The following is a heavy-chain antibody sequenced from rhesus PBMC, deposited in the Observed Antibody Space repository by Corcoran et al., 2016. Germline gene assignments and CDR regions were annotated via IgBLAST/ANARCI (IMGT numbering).Heavy chain of an antibody. CDR1: GGSISSSNW. V-gene: IGHV4-65*01. CDR3: ARDKGRGGSYFFDY. J-gene: IGHJ4*01. D-gene: IGHD3-16*01. Sequence: QVQLQESGPGLVKPSETLSLTCAVSGGSISSSNWWSWIRQPPGKGPEWIGYISGSSGSTYYNPSLKSRVTISTDTSKNQFSLKLSSVTAADTAVYYCARDKGRGGSYFFDYWGQGVLVTVSS. CDR2: ISGSSGST.